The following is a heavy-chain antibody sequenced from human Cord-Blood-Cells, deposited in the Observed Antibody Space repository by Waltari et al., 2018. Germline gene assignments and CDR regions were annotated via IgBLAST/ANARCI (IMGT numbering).Heavy chain of an antibody. V-gene: IGHV3-33*01. Sequence: QVQLVESGGGVVQPGRSLRLSCAASGFTFSSYGMHWVRQAPGKGLEWVAVIWYDGSNKYYADSVKGRFTISRDNSKNTLYLQMNSLRAEDTAVYYCARDGVLTATPHWYFDLWGRGTLVTVSS. CDR2: IWYDGSNK. D-gene: IGHD6-25*01. CDR3: ARDGVLTATPHWYFDL. J-gene: IGHJ2*01. CDR1: GFTFSSYG.